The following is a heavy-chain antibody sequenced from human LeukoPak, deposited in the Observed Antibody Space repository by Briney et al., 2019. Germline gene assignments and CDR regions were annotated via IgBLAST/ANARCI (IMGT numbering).Heavy chain of an antibody. Sequence: GGSLRLSCAAYGFTFSSYAMSWVRQAPGKGMEWVSAISGSGGSTYYADSVKGRFTISRDNSKNTLYLQMNSLRAEDTAVYYCAKQPNYATFDYWGQGTLVTVSS. J-gene: IGHJ4*02. D-gene: IGHD1-7*01. CDR2: ISGSGGST. CDR1: GFTFSSYA. CDR3: AKQPNYATFDY. V-gene: IGHV3-23*01.